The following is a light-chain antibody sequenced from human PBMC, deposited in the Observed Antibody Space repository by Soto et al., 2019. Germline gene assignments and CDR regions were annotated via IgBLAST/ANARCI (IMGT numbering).Light chain of an antibody. V-gene: IGKV3-11*01. J-gene: IGKJ5*01. Sequence: EIVLTQSPSTLSFSPGERFTLSCRASQSVSNSLAWYQQKPGQPPRLLIYDVSNRATGIPARFSGSGSGTDFTLTITSLEPEDFAVYFCHQRYNWPRVTFGQGTRLEIK. CDR1: QSVSNS. CDR2: DVS. CDR3: HQRYNWPRVT.